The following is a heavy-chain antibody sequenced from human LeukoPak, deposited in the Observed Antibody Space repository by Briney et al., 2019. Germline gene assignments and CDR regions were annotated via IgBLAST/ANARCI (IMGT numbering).Heavy chain of an antibody. CDR3: AKVDTSGDP. Sequence: ETLSLTCAVYGGSFSGYYWSWVRQAPGKGLEWVSAISGSGGSTYYADSVKGRFTISRGNSKNTLYLQMNSLRAEDTAVYYCAKVDTSGDPWGQGTLVTVSS. CDR1: GGSFSGYY. J-gene: IGHJ5*02. D-gene: IGHD5-18*01. V-gene: IGHV3-23*01. CDR2: ISGSGGST.